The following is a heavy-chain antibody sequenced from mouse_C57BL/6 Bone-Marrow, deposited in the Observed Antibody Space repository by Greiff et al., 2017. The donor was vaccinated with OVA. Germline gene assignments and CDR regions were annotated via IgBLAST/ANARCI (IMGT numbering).Heavy chain of an antibody. V-gene: IGHV1-53*01. CDR1: GYTFTSYW. Sequence: QVQLQQPGTELVKPGASVKLSCKASGYTFTSYWMHWVKQRPGQGLEWIGNINPSNGGTNYNEKFKSKATLTVDKSSSTASMQLSSLTSEDSAVYNCARGDYGSSYFDYWGKGTTLTVSS. CDR2: INPSNGGT. CDR3: ARGDYGSSYFDY. J-gene: IGHJ2*01. D-gene: IGHD1-1*01.